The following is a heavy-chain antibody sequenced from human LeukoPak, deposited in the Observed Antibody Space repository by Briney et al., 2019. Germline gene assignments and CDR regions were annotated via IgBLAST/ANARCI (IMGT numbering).Heavy chain of an antibody. CDR3: ARDRRIAAAGTVRAGMDV. V-gene: IGHV1-69*13. D-gene: IGHD6-13*01. CDR1: GGTFSSYA. CDR2: IIPIFGTA. Sequence: SVKVSCKASGGTFSSYAISWVRQAPGQGLEWMGGIIPIFGTANYAQKFQGRVTITADESTSTAYMELSSLRSEDTAVYYCARDRRIAAAGTVRAGMDVWGQGTTVTGPS. J-gene: IGHJ6*01.